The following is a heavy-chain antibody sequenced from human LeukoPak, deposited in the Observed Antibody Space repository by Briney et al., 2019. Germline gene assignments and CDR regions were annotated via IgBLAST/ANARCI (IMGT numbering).Heavy chain of an antibody. CDR3: ARDLIPTGLRYFDWLLSFGY. V-gene: IGHV1-3*01. D-gene: IGHD3-9*01. J-gene: IGHJ4*02. CDR1: GYTFTSYA. Sequence: ASVKVSCKASGYTFTSYAMHWVRQAPRQRLEWMGWINAGNGNTKYSQKFQGRVTITRDTSASTAYMELSSLRSEDTAVYYCARDLIPTGLRYFDWLLSFGYWGQGTLVTVSS. CDR2: INAGNGNT.